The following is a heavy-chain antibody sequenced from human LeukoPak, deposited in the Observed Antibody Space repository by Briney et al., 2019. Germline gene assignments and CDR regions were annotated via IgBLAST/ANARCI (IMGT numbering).Heavy chain of an antibody. V-gene: IGHV4-59*01. CDR2: IYYSGST. CDR1: GGSISSYY. D-gene: IGHD2-2*02. CDR3: ARLYCSSTSCYIGGDGDY. J-gene: IGHJ4*01. Sequence: PSETLSLTSTVSGGSISSYYWSWIRQPPGKGLEWIGYIYYSGSTNYNPSLKSRVTISVDTSKNQFSLKLSSVTAADTAVYYCARLYCSSTSCYIGGDGDYWGQGTLVTVSS.